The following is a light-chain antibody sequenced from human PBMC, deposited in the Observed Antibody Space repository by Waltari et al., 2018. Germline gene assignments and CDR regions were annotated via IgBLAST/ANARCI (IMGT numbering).Light chain of an antibody. V-gene: IGLV1-47*01. CDR1: STTITNY. CDR3: ATWDDSLNGWV. Sequence: QSVLTQPPSASGAPGQEVSISCSGGSTTITNYVFWYQHFPGTAPKLIVYKVYARPSGVPDRFSASKSGTSASLAISGLRSDDEADYYCATWDDSLNGWVFGGGTKLTVL. J-gene: IGLJ3*02. CDR2: KVY.